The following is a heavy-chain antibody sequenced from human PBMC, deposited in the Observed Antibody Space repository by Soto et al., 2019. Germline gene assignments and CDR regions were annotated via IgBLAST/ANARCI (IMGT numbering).Heavy chain of an antibody. J-gene: IGHJ5*02. Sequence: PSETLSLTCSVSGGSVMNYYWTWIRQTPGKGLEWIGDISHTGKTNYNPSLESRVTIAVDLSENQFSLKLRSVTAADSALYFCARETWNTHGRHFRLEPWGQGTLVTVSS. CDR2: ISHTGKT. V-gene: IGHV4-59*02. CDR3: ARETWNTHGRHFRLEP. CDR1: GGSVMNYY. D-gene: IGHD1-1*01.